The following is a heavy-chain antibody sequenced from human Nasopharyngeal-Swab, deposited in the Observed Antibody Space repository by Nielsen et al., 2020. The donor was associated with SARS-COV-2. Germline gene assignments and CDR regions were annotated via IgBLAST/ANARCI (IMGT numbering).Heavy chain of an antibody. Sequence: SETLSLTCTVSGGSVSSGSYYWSWIRQPPGKGLEWIGYIYYSGSTNYNPSLKSRVTISVDTSKNQLSLKLSSVTAADTAVYYCATMVRGASLDYWGQGTLVTVSS. V-gene: IGHV4-61*01. CDR2: IYYSGST. CDR3: ATMVRGASLDY. CDR1: GGSVSSGSYY. D-gene: IGHD3-10*01. J-gene: IGHJ4*02.